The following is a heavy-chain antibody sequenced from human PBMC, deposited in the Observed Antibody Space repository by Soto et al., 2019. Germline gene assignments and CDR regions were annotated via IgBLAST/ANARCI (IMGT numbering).Heavy chain of an antibody. CDR2: IYPGDSDT. V-gene: IGHV5-51*01. D-gene: IGHD1-26*01. J-gene: IGHJ6*04. CDR3: GGGRNASPPPSSSCVMGV. Sequence: PGESLKISCKGSGYSFTSYWIGWVRQMPGKGLEWMGIIYPGDSDTRYSPSFQGQVTISADKSISTAYLQWSSLKASDTAMYYCGGGRNASPPPSSSCVMGVGGKGTRVTFP. CDR1: GYSFTSYW.